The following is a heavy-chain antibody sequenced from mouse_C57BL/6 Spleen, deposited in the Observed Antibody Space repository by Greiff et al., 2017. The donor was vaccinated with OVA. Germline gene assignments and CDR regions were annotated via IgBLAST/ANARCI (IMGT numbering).Heavy chain of an antibody. V-gene: IGHV1-69*01. J-gene: IGHJ4*01. CDR2: IDPSDSYT. CDR3: ARSDGNYRDYAMDY. CDR1: GYTFTSYW. D-gene: IGHD2-1*01. Sequence: VQLQQPGAELVMPGASVKLSCKASGYTFTSYWMHWVKQRPGQGLEWIGEIDPSDSYTNYNQKFKGKSTLTVDKSSSTAYMQLSSLTSEDSAVYYCARSDGNYRDYAMDYWGQGTSVTVSS.